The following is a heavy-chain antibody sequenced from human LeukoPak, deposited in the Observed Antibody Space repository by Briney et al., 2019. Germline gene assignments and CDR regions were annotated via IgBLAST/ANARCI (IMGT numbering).Heavy chain of an antibody. CDR2: INPNSGGT. Sequence: GASVKVSRKASGYTFTGYYMHWVRQAPGQGLEWVGWINPNSGGTNYAQKFQGWVTMTRDTSISTAYMELSRLRSDDTAVYYCARASAAGLNYFDYWGQGTLVTVSS. V-gene: IGHV1-2*04. D-gene: IGHD6-13*01. CDR3: ARASAAGLNYFDY. J-gene: IGHJ4*02. CDR1: GYTFTGYY.